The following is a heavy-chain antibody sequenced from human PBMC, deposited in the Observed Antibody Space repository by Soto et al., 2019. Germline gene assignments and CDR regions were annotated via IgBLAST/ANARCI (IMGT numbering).Heavy chain of an antibody. V-gene: IGHV1-18*01. CDR2: INTYNGNI. CDR1: GYTFANYG. J-gene: IGHJ4*02. Sequence: QVQLVQSGAEVKKPGASVKVSCKVSGYTFANYGISWARQAPGQGLEWMGWINTYNGNINYAQKLQGRVTMTTDTSTSTAYMELRCLTSDATALYYCARERGNYKYFDSWREGTLVTVSS. CDR3: ARERGNYKYFDS. D-gene: IGHD1-7*01.